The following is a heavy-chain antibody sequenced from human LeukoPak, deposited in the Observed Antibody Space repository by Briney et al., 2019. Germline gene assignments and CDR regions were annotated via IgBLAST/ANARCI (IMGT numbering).Heavy chain of an antibody. J-gene: IGHJ6*02. D-gene: IGHD5-12*01. Sequence: GASVRVSCKASGYTFTIYGISWVRQAPGQGREWMGWISAYNGNTNYAQKLQGRVTMTTDTSTSTAYMELRSLRSDDTAVYYCARTGYSGYGDYYYYGMDVWGQGTTVTVS. V-gene: IGHV1-18*01. CDR2: ISAYNGNT. CDR1: GYTFTIYG. CDR3: ARTGYSGYGDYYYYGMDV.